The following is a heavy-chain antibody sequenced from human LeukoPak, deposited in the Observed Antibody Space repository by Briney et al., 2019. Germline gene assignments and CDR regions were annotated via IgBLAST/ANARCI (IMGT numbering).Heavy chain of an antibody. D-gene: IGHD3-3*01. J-gene: IGHJ6*02. Sequence: ASVKVSCKASRYTFTGYYMHWVRQAPGQGLEWMGIINPSGGSTSYAQKFQGRVTMTRDASTSTVYMELSSLRSEDTAVYYCARGRYYDFWSGQNPYGMDVWGQGTTVTVSS. CDR1: RYTFTGYY. CDR2: INPSGGST. V-gene: IGHV1-46*01. CDR3: ARGRYYDFWSGQNPYGMDV.